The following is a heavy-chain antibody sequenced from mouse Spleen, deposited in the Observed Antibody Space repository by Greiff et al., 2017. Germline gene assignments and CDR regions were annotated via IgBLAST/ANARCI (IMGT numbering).Heavy chain of an antibody. CDR1: GFTFSSYA. Sequence: DVMLVESGGGLVKPGGSLKLSCAASGFTFSSYAMSWVRQTPEKRLEWVATISSGGSYTYYPDSVKGRFTISRDNAKNTLYLQMSSLRSEDTAMYYCARRVSAYWGQGTLVTVSA. CDR3: ARRVSAY. CDR2: ISSGGSYT. V-gene: IGHV5-9-1*01. J-gene: IGHJ3*01.